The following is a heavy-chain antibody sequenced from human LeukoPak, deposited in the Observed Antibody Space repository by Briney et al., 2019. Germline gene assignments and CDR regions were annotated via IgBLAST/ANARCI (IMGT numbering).Heavy chain of an antibody. V-gene: IGHV3-30*04. D-gene: IGHD3-10*01. CDR1: GFTFSSYA. CDR2: ISYDGSNK. CDR3: ARDGRVLGYYYGEVGSLFDY. J-gene: IGHJ4*02. Sequence: GGSLRLSCAASGFTFSSYAMHWVRQAPGKGLEWVAVISYDGSNKYYADSVKGRFTISRDNSKNTLYLQMNSLRAEDTAVYYCARDGRVLGYYYGEVGSLFDYWGQGTLVTVSS.